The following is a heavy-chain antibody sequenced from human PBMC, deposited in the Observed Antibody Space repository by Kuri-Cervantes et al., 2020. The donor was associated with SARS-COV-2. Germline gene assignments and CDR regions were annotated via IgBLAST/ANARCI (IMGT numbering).Heavy chain of an antibody. V-gene: IGHV3-9*01. D-gene: IGHD4-11*01. Sequence: SLKISCAASGFTFDDYAMHWVRQAPGKGLEWVPAISWNSGSIGYADFVKGRFTISRDNAKNSLYLQMNSLRAEDTAVYYCAKDPAYSDSFDYWGQGTLVTVSS. CDR2: ISWNSGSI. J-gene: IGHJ4*02. CDR1: GFTFDDYA. CDR3: AKDPAYSDSFDY.